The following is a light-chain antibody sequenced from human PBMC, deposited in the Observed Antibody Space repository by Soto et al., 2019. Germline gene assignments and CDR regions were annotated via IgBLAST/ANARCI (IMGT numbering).Light chain of an antibody. J-gene: IGKJ3*01. CDR3: QQYGTSTGVT. Sequence: ENVLTQSPCTLSLSPGERATLSCRASQTVSTKYVAWYQQKPGQAPRLLIYGTSSRATGIPDRFSGSGSGTDFMLTISRLEPEDFAVYYCQQYGTSTGVTFGPGTKLDIK. V-gene: IGKV3-20*01. CDR1: QTVSTKY. CDR2: GTS.